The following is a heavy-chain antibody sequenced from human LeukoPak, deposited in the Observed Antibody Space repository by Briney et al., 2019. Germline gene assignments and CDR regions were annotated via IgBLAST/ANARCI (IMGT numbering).Heavy chain of an antibody. Sequence: ASVKVSCKASGYTFIGYYMHWVRQAPGQGLEWMGWINPHSGGTNSEQNFQGRVTMSRDTSISTVYMELSRLRSDDTALYYCAREGVIGDGYNFFDDWGQGTLVTASS. CDR2: INPHSGGT. V-gene: IGHV1-2*02. J-gene: IGHJ4*02. CDR3: AREGVIGDGYNFFDD. CDR1: GYTFIGYY. D-gene: IGHD5-24*01.